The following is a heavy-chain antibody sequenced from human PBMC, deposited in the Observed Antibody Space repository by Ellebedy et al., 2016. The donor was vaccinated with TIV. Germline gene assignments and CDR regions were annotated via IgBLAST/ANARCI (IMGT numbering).Heavy chain of an antibody. D-gene: IGHD2-15*01. V-gene: IGHV1-18*04. Sequence: ASVKVSCKASGYTFTSYGISWVRQAPGQGLEWMGWISAFNGNTNYAQKLQGRVTMTTDTSTSTAYMELRSLRSDDTAVYYWAPDCSAGSCTAEYFQHWGQGTLVTVSS. CDR2: ISAFNGNT. CDR3: APDCSAGSCTAEYFQH. CDR1: GYTFTSYG. J-gene: IGHJ1*01.